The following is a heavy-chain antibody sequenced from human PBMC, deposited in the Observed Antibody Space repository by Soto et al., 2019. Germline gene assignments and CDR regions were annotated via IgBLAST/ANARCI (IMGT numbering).Heavy chain of an antibody. Sequence: SVKVSCKASADTFSSSGVQWVRQARGQRLEWIGRIVVGSGDTNYAQRFHGRVTITRDMSTSTASMELSSLTSEDTAMYYCAAGSKWELAYWGQGTLVT. J-gene: IGHJ4*02. CDR2: IVVGSGDT. CDR3: AAGSKWELAY. CDR1: ADTFSSSG. D-gene: IGHD1-26*01. V-gene: IGHV1-58*01.